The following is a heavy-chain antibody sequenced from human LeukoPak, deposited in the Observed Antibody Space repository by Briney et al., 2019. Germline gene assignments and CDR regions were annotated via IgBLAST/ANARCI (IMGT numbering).Heavy chain of an antibody. J-gene: IGHJ6*03. CDR1: GGSISSSSYY. V-gene: IGHV4-39*01. D-gene: IGHD5-18*01. CDR2: IYYSGST. CDR3: ARTRGYSYGYPTYYYYYYMDV. Sequence: KAPETLSLTCTVSGGSISSSSYYWGWIRQPPGKGLEWIGSIYYSGSTYYNPSLKSRVTISVDTSKNQFSLKLSSVTAADTAVYYCARTRGYSYGYPTYYYYYYMDVWGKGTTVTVSS.